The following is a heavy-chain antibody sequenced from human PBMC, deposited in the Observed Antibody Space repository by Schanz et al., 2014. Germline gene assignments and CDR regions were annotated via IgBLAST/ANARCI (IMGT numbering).Heavy chain of an antibody. V-gene: IGHV3-48*04. Sequence: EVQLLESGGGLIQRGESLRLSCSASGFSFSSYSMNWVRQAPGKGLEWVSYICSSGNTIYYADSVKGRFTISRDNAKNSLYLQMNSLRAEDAAVYYYAREQIMAAAGLVDYWGHGTLVTVSS. CDR2: ICSSGNTI. J-gene: IGHJ4*01. CDR1: GFSFSSYS. D-gene: IGHD6-13*01. CDR3: AREQIMAAAGLVDY.